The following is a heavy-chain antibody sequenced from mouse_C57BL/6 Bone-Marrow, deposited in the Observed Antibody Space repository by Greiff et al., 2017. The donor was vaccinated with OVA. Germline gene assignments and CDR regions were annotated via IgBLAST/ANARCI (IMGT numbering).Heavy chain of an antibody. Sequence: EVQLQQSGPELVKPGASVKISCKASGYTFTDYYMNWVKQSHGKSLEWIGDINPNNGGTSYNQKFKGKATLTVDKSSSTAYMELRSLTSEDSAVYYCARGGYYGSSPYWYFDVWGTGTTVTVSS. V-gene: IGHV1-26*01. J-gene: IGHJ1*03. CDR3: ARGGYYGSSPYWYFDV. CDR1: GYTFTDYY. D-gene: IGHD1-1*01. CDR2: INPNNGGT.